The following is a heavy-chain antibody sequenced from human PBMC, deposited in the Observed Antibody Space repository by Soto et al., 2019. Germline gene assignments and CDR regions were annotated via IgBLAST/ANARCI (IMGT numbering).Heavy chain of an antibody. D-gene: IGHD3-3*01. CDR1: GFTFSSYA. Sequence: GGSLRLSCAASGFTFSSYAMHWVRQAPGKGLEWVAVISYDGSNKYYADSVKGRFTISRDNSKNTLYLQMNSLRAEDTAVYYCARSSWLGGLFDYWGQGTLVTVSS. CDR3: ARSSWLGGLFDY. V-gene: IGHV3-30-3*01. J-gene: IGHJ4*02. CDR2: ISYDGSNK.